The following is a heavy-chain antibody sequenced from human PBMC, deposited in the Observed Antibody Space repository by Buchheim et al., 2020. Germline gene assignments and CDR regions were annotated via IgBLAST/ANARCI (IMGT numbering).Heavy chain of an antibody. CDR1: GASISSGAHH. J-gene: IGHJ4*02. CDR3: ASYYVGEGGRGY. CDR2: IYDNSGRT. D-gene: IGHD3-16*01. Sequence: QVLLQESGPGVAKPSQTVSLTCTVSGASISSGAHHWAWIRQHPGKGLEWIGCIYDNSGRTYYNPSLQSRASISVDTPNNQFSLKLTSATAADTALYYCASYYVGEGGRGYWGQGT. V-gene: IGHV4-31*03.